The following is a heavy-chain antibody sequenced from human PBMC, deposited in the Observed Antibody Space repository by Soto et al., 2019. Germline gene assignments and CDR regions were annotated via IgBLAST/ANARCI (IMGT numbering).Heavy chain of an antibody. CDR1: GFTFSSYS. Sequence: GGSLRLSCAASGFTFSSYSMNWVRQAPGKGLEWVSYISSSSSTIYYADSVKGRFTISRDNAKNSLYLQMNSLRAEDTAVYYCAITSGRYQLPNRFDYWGQGTLVTVSS. CDR2: ISSSSSTI. V-gene: IGHV3-48*01. CDR3: AITSGRYQLPNRFDY. D-gene: IGHD2-2*01. J-gene: IGHJ4*02.